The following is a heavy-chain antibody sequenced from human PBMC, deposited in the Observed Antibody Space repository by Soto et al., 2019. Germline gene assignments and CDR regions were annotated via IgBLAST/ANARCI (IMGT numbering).Heavy chain of an antibody. D-gene: IGHD6-6*01. CDR1: GGYISSAGYH. J-gene: IGHJ4*02. Sequence: TMPLTCTVSGGYISSAGYHWTWIRKHPGEALERIGFIYSSGTTHHNPSFKSRAMLSVDTSKNQFSLRLSSVTAADTAVYYCARIGDSSSTPFDYWGQGTLVTVSS. CDR3: ARIGDSSSTPFDY. V-gene: IGHV4-31*03. CDR2: IYSSGTT.